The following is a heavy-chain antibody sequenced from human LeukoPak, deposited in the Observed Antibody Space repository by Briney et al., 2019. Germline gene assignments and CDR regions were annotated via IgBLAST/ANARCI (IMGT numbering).Heavy chain of an antibody. V-gene: IGHV3-74*01. D-gene: IGHD3-10*01. CDR3: TRDRGHGFDFDI. Sequence: GGSLRLSCAASGFTFSGYWMHWVRQVAGKRLVWVSRISDDGSSTTSTIYADSVKGRFTISRDNAKNTLYLQMNSLRAEDTAVYYRTRDRGHGFDFDIWGQGTTVTVSS. CDR1: GFTFSGYW. J-gene: IGHJ3*02. CDR2: ISDDGSSTTST.